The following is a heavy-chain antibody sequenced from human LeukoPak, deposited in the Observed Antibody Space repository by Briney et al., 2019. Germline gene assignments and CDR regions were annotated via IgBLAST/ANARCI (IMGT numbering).Heavy chain of an antibody. D-gene: IGHD3-10*01. CDR2: IYHGGTT. J-gene: IGHJ4*02. CDR1: GDSISSGHY. Sequence: SETLFLTCTVSGDSISSGHYWGWIRQPPGKGLDWIGTIYHGGTTYYHPSLRSRVTISINTSKSQFSLKLKSVTAADTAVYYCARVVYGSATKYWGQGTLVTVSS. CDR3: ARVVYGSATKY. V-gene: IGHV4-38-2*02.